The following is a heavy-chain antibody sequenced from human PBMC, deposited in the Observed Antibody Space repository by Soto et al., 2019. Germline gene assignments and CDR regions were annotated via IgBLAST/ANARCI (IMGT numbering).Heavy chain of an antibody. CDR2: IRSKTNNYVT. CDR1: GFTFSAAA. V-gene: IGHV3-73*01. CDR3: TASPY. J-gene: IGHJ4*02. Sequence: GGSLRLSCVGSGFTFSAAAIHWVRQDPGQGLEWIGRIRSKTNNYVTAYSASVEGRFTLSRDDSRNTTYLEMQSLRVEDTAVYFCTASPYWGQGTLVTVSS.